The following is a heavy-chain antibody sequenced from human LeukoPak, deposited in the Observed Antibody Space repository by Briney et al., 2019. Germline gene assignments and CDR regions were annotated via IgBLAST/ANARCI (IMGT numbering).Heavy chain of an antibody. CDR1: GGSISSYY. D-gene: IGHD3-3*01. CDR3: ARDGVVTMELDS. CDR2: IYPSGNT. Sequence: SETLSLTCTVSGGSISSYYWSWIRQPAGKGLEWIGRIYPSGNTNYNPYLKSRLTISLDTSKNQFSLNLKSVTAADTAMYYCARDGVVTMELDSWGQGTLVTVSS. V-gene: IGHV4-4*07. J-gene: IGHJ4*02.